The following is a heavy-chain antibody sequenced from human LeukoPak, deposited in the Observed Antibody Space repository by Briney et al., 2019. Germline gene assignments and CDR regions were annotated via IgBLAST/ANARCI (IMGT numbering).Heavy chain of an antibody. CDR3: ARATLGYSSGWYDN. CDR2: IKSDGSST. CDR1: GFTFSSYW. Sequence: GGSLRLSCAASGFTFSSYWMHWVRQAPGKGLVWVSRIKSDGSSTTYADSVKGRFTISRDNAKNTLYLQMNSLRAEDTAVYYCARATLGYSSGWYDNWGQGTLVTVSS. J-gene: IGHJ5*02. D-gene: IGHD6-19*01. V-gene: IGHV3-74*01.